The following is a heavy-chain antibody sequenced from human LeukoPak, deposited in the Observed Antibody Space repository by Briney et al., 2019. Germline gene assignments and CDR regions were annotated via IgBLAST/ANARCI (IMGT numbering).Heavy chain of an antibody. D-gene: IGHD6-19*01. V-gene: IGHV4-39*01. CDR3: ARQSGWLQYNWFDP. Sequence: PSETLSLTCTVSGGSISSSSYYWGWIRQPPGKGLEWIGSIYYSGSTYYNPSLKSRVTISADTSKNQFSLKLSSVTAADTAVYYCARQSGWLQYNWFDPWGQENPGHRLL. CDR1: GGSISSSSYY. J-gene: IGHJ5*02. CDR2: IYYSGST.